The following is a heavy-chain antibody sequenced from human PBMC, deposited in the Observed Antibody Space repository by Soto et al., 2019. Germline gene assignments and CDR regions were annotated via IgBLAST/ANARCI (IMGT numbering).Heavy chain of an antibody. J-gene: IGHJ4*02. Sequence: SETLSLTCTVSGGSISSYYWSWIRQPPGKGLEWIGYIYYSGSTNCNPSLKSRVTISVDTSKNQFSLKLSSVTAADTAVYYCARVWDYSDYRLDSWGQGTLVTVSS. CDR2: IYYSGST. V-gene: IGHV4-59*01. D-gene: IGHD4-17*01. CDR1: GGSISSYY. CDR3: ARVWDYSDYRLDS.